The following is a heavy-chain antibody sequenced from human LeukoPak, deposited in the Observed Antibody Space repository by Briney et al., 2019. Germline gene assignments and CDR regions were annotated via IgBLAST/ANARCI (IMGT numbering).Heavy chain of an antibody. V-gene: IGHV4-34*01. J-gene: IGHJ3*02. D-gene: IGHD2-15*01. CDR2: INHSGST. Sequence: SETLSLTCAVYGGSFSGYYWSWIRQPPGKGLEWIGEINHSGSTNYNPSLKSRVTISVDTSKNQFSLKLSSVTAADTAVYYCARANIRRYCSGGSCYVRSGSFDIWGHGTMVTVSS. CDR3: ARANIRRYCSGGSCYVRSGSFDI. CDR1: GGSFSGYY.